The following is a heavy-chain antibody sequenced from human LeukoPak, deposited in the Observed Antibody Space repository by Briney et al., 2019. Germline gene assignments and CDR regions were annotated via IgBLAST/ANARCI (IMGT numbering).Heavy chain of an antibody. D-gene: IGHD6-19*01. CDR1: GGTFSSYA. CDR3: VRENSSGWYIDY. CDR2: IIPIFGTA. J-gene: IGHJ4*02. Sequence: SVKVSCKASGGTFSSYAISWVRQAPGQGLEWMGGIIPIFGTANYAQKFQGRVTITADESTSTAYMELSSLRSEDTAVYYCVRENSSGWYIDYWGQGTLVTVSS. V-gene: IGHV1-69*13.